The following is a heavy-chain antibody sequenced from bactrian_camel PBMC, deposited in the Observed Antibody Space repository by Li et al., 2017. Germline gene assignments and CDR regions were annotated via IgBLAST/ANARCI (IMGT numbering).Heavy chain of an antibody. CDR2: INSGDDAT. J-gene: IGHJ4*01. CDR1: GFTFSIHG. D-gene: IGHD7*01. Sequence: DVQLVESGGGLVQPGGSLRLSCAASGFTFSIHGMSWVRQAPGKGLEWVSSINSGDDATLYAGSVTGRFTTSRDNDKKMLYLQLNNLKTEDTAMYYCALGDRGSGIRGQGTQVTVS. V-gene: IGHV3S40*01.